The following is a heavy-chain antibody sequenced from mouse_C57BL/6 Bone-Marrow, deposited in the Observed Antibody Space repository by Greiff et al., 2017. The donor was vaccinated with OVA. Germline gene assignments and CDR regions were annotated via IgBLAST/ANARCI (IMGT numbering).Heavy chain of an antibody. CDR2: IRNKANGYTT. CDR3: ARYPYYSNPYYAMDY. J-gene: IGHJ4*01. D-gene: IGHD2-5*01. CDR1: GFTFTDYY. Sequence: EVHLVESGGGLVQPGGSLSLSCAASGFTFTDYYMSWVRQPPGKALEWLGFIRNKANGYTTEYSASVKGRFTISRDNSQSILYLQMNALRAEDSATYYCARYPYYSNPYYAMDYWGQGTSVTVSS. V-gene: IGHV7-3*01.